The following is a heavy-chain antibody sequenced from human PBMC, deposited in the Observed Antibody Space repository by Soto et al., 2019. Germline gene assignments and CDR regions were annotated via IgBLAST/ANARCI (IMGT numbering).Heavy chain of an antibody. CDR3: ARGEGLNIVVVPAATYYYYGMDV. D-gene: IGHD2-2*01. Sequence: EHQATGQGLEWMGGIIPIFGTANYAQKFQGRVTITADESTSTAYMELSSLRSEDTAVYYCARGEGLNIVVVPAATYYYYGMDVWGQGTTVTDS. J-gene: IGHJ6*02. CDR2: IIPIFGTA. V-gene: IGHV1-69*01.